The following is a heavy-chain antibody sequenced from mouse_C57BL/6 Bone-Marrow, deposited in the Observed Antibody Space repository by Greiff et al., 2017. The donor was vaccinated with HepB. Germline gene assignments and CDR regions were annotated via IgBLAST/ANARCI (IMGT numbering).Heavy chain of an antibody. V-gene: IGHV1-64*01. CDR1: GYTFTSYW. Sequence: QVQLQQPGAELVKPGASVKLSCKASGYTFTSYWMHWVKQRPGQGLEWIGMIHPNSGSTNYNQKFKGKATLTVDKSSSTAYMQLSSLTSEDSAVYYCAIRATVVSYWYFDVWGTGTTVTVSS. J-gene: IGHJ1*03. D-gene: IGHD1-1*01. CDR2: IHPNSGST. CDR3: AIRATVVSYWYFDV.